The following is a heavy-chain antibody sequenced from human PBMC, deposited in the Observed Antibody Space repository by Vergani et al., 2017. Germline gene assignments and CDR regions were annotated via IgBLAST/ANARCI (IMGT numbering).Heavy chain of an antibody. CDR2: IYYSGST. CDR3: ARLNTLRFLFSYYGMDV. V-gene: IGHV4-59*01. J-gene: IGHJ6*02. Sequence: QVQLQESGPGLVKPSETLSLTCTVSGGSISSYYWSWIRQPPGKGLEWIGYIYYSGSTNYNPSLKSRVIISVDTSKNQFSLKLSSVTAADTAVYYCARLNTLRFLFSYYGMDVWGQGTTVTVSS. D-gene: IGHD3-3*01. CDR1: GGSISSYY.